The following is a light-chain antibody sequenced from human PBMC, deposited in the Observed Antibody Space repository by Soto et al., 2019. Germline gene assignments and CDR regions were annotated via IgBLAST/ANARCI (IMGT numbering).Light chain of an antibody. J-gene: IGKJ2*01. CDR1: QSVSSS. CDR3: QQRSNWPPMYT. V-gene: IGKV3-11*01. Sequence: EIVLTQSPATLSLSPGERATLSCRASQSVSSSLAWYQQKPGQAPRLLIYDASNRATGIPARFSGSGSGTDFTLTISSLEHEDFAVYYCQQRSNWPPMYTFGQGTKLEI. CDR2: DAS.